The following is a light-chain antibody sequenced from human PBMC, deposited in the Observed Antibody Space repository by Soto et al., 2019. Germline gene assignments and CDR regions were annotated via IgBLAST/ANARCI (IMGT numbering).Light chain of an antibody. CDR3: QQYSSYPYT. Sequence: DIQMTQSPSSLSASVGDRVTITRRASQGISSFLAWFQQKPGKAPKSLIYLASTLQSGVPSTFSGSGSGTHFTLTISSLQPEDFGTYYCQQYSSYPYTFGQGTKLEI. J-gene: IGKJ2*01. CDR1: QGISSF. CDR2: LAS. V-gene: IGKV1-16*01.